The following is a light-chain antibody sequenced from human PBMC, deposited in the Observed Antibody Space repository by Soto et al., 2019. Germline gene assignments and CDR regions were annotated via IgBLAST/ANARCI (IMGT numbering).Light chain of an antibody. CDR1: QSVSSK. J-gene: IGKJ1*01. Sequence: EIVLTQSPGTVSVSPGERATLSCRASQSVSSKLAWYQQKPGQAPRLLIYGASTGATGVPVRFSGSGSETEFTLSISSLQSEDFAVYYCQQYNNWPGTFGQGTKVEIK. CDR2: GAS. CDR3: QQYNNWPGT. V-gene: IGKV3-15*01.